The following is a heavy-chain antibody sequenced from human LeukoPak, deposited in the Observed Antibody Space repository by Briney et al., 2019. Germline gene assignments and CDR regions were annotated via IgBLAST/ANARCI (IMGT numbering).Heavy chain of an antibody. V-gene: IGHV4-39*07. D-gene: IGHD6-13*01. CDR2: IYYSGST. CDR3: ARTDSSSCCYFDY. J-gene: IGHJ4*02. CDR1: GGSISSSSYY. Sequence: PSETLSLTCTVSGGSISSSSYYWGWIRQPPGKGLEWIGSIYYSGSTYYNPSLKSRVTISVDTSKNQFSLKLSSVTAADTAVYYCARTDSSSCCYFDYWGQGTLVTVSS.